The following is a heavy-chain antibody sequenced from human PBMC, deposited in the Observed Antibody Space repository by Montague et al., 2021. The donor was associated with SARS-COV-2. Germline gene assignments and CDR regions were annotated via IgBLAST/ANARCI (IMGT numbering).Heavy chain of an antibody. J-gene: IGHJ3*01. Sequence: SETLSLTCTVSGGSITNNIDYWAWIRQPPGKGLEWIGSIYYTGNTYYNPSLKSRVTISVVSSKNHFTLKLSSVTAAETAVYYCARLKRYFDSSGSPSAFDSWGKGTTVTVSS. D-gene: IGHD3-22*01. CDR3: ARLKRYFDSSGSPSAFDS. CDR2: IYYTGNT. V-gene: IGHV4-39*02. CDR1: GGSITNNIDY.